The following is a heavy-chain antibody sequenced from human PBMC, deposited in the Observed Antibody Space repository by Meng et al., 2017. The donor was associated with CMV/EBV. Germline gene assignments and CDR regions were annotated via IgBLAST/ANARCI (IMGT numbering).Heavy chain of an antibody. CDR1: GYTFTSYY. D-gene: IGHD6-6*01. CDR2: INPSGGST. V-gene: IGHV1-46*01. CDR3: ARGLRAARPVDYGMDV. J-gene: IGHJ6*02. Sequence: ASVQVSCKASGYTFTSYYMHWVRQAPGQELEWMGIINPSGGSTSYAQKSQGRVTMTRDTSTSTVYMEQMSLRSEDTAVCYCARGLRAARPVDYGMDVWGQGTTVTVSS.